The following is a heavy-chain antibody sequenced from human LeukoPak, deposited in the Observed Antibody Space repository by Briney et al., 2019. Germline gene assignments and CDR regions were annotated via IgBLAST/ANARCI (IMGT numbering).Heavy chain of an antibody. D-gene: IGHD3-22*01. CDR3: ARVGGSYYDSSVAHWYFDL. V-gene: IGHV4-30-2*01. J-gene: IGHJ2*01. Sequence: PSQTLSLTCAVSGCSFSSGGYSWRWIRQPPGKGLEWIGYIYHSGSTYYNPSLKSRVTISVDRSKNQFSLKLSSVTAADTAVYYCARVGGSYYDSSVAHWYFDLWGRGTLVTVSS. CDR1: GCSFSSGGYS. CDR2: IYHSGST.